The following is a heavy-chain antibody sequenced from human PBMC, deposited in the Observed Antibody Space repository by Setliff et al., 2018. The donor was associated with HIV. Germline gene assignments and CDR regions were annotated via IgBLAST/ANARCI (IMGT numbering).Heavy chain of an antibody. Sequence: VASVKVSCKSSGYTFTGYYMHWVRQAPGQGLEWVGWINPIDGDTKYAQKFQGRLTMTRDRSIRTAYMELTRLTYDDTAVYYCARDIVGATTYRSLWGQGTLVTVSS. CDR2: INPIDGDT. J-gene: IGHJ4*02. CDR1: GYTFTGYY. V-gene: IGHV1-2*02. D-gene: IGHD1-26*01. CDR3: ARDIVGATTYRSL.